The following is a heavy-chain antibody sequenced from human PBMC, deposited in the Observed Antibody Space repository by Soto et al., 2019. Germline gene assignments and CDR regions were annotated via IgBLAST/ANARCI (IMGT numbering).Heavy chain of an antibody. CDR2: IDPSDSQT. Sequence: GESLKISCKGSGYSFAGYWITWVRQKPGKGLEWMGRIDPSDSQTYYSPSFRGHVTISVTKSITTVFLQWSSLRASDTAMYYCARQIYDSNTGPNFQYYFDSWGQGTPVTVS. V-gene: IGHV5-10-1*01. J-gene: IGHJ4*02. CDR1: GYSFAGYW. D-gene: IGHD5-12*01. CDR3: ARQIYDSNTGPNFQYYFDS.